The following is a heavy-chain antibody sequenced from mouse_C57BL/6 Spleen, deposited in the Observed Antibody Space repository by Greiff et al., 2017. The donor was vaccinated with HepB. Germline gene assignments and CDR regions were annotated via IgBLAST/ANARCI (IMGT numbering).Heavy chain of an antibody. CDR3: TRERYGYGAWFAY. CDR1: GFTFSSYA. D-gene: IGHD2-2*01. Sequence: EVKLVESGEGLVKPGGSLKLSCAASGFTFSSYAMSWVRQTPEKRLEWVAYISSGGDYIYYADTVKGRFTLTRDNARNTLYLQMSTLKSEDTGMYYCTRERYGYGAWFAYWGQGTLVTVSA. CDR2: ISSGGDYI. V-gene: IGHV5-9-1*02. J-gene: IGHJ3*01.